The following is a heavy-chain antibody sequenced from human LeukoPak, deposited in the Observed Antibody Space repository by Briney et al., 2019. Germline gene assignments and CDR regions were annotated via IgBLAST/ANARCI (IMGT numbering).Heavy chain of an antibody. Sequence: GGSLRLSCAASGFTFSSYEMNWVRQAPGKGLEWVSYISSSGSTIYYADSVKGRFTISRDNAKNPLYLQMNSLRAEDTAVYYCARDRNYDFDFDYWGQGTLVTVSS. CDR1: GFTFSSYE. CDR2: ISSSGSTI. V-gene: IGHV3-48*03. J-gene: IGHJ4*02. D-gene: IGHD3-3*01. CDR3: ARDRNYDFDFDY.